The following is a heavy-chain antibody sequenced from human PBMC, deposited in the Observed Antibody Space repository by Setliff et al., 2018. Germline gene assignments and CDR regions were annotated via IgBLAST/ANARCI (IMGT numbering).Heavy chain of an antibody. D-gene: IGHD3-22*01. CDR2: ISYSGAT. Sequence: PSETLSLTCTVSGGFISSYSWSWIRQPPGKGLQWIGYISYSGATNYSPSLKSRVTISVDTSKNQFSLRLNSVTAADTAVYYCARHASSYSDRSGYYYEIGYFRHWGQGTLVTVSS. J-gene: IGHJ1*01. V-gene: IGHV4-59*08. CDR3: ARHASSYSDRSGYYYEIGYFRH. CDR1: GGFISSYS.